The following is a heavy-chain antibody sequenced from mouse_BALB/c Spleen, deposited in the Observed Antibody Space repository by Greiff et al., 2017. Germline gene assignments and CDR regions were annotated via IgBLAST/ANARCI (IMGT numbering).Heavy chain of an antibody. CDR2: IDPANGNT. Sequence: VHVKQSGAELVKPGASVKLSCTASGFNIKDTYMHWVKQRPEQGLEWIGRIDPANGNTKYDPKFQGKATITADTSSNTAYLQLSSLTSEDTAVYYCVSLLRYPDYWGQGTTLTVSS. V-gene: IGHV14-3*02. J-gene: IGHJ2*01. CDR1: GFNIKDTY. D-gene: IGHD1-1*01. CDR3: VSLLRYPDY.